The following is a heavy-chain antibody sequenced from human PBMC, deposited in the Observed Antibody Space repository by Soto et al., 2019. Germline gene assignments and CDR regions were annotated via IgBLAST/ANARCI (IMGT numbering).Heavy chain of an antibody. CDR1: VFTSSG. D-gene: IGHD3-3*01. V-gene: IGHV1-18*04. J-gene: IGHJ3*01. CDR3: AREGILGLFDAYDL. Sequence: ASVKVSCKASVFTSSGISWVRQAPGQRLEWMGWISTHNGNTIYAQKFHGRVIMTMDTSTTTVYMELRSLRPDDTAGYLCAREGILGLFDAYDLWGQGTMVTVSS. CDR2: ISTHNGNT.